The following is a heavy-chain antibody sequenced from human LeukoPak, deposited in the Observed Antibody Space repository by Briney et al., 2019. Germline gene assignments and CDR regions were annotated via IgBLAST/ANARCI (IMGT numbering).Heavy chain of an antibody. CDR3: ARGDYYYDSSGHFGWFDP. D-gene: IGHD3-22*01. CDR1: GGSISSYY. CDR2: IYHSGST. V-gene: IGHV4-59*01. Sequence: SETLSLTCTVSGGSISSYYWSWIRQPLGKGLEWIGYIYHSGSTNYNPSLKSRVTISVDTSKNQFSLKLSSVTAADTAVYYCARGDYYYDSSGHFGWFDPWGQGTLVTVSS. J-gene: IGHJ5*02.